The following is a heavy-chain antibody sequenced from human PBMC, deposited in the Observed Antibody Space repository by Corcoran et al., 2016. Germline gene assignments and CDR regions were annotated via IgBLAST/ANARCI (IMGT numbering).Heavy chain of an antibody. J-gene: IGHJ5*02. CDR2: IYHSGST. Sequence: QVQLQESGPGLVKPSETLSLTCTVSGYSISSGYYWGWIRQPPGKGLEWIGSIYHSGSTYYNPSLKSRVTISVDTSKNQFSLKLSSVTAADTAVYDGARDSVRGWFDPWGQGTLVTVSS. D-gene: IGHD3-10*01. CDR1: GYSISSGYY. V-gene: IGHV4-38-2*02. CDR3: ARDSVRGWFDP.